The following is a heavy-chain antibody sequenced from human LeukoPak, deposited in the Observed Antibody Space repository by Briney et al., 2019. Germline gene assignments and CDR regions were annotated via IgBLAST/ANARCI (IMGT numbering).Heavy chain of an antibody. Sequence: ASVKVSCKASGYTFTSYGISWVRQAPGQGLEWMGWISAYNGNTNYAQKLQGRVTMTTDTSTSTAYMELRSLRSDDTAVYYCARGVLLWFGELVLSDWFDPWGQGNLVTVSS. D-gene: IGHD3-10*01. CDR1: GYTFTSYG. J-gene: IGHJ5*02. CDR3: ARGVLLWFGELVLSDWFDP. CDR2: ISAYNGNT. V-gene: IGHV1-18*01.